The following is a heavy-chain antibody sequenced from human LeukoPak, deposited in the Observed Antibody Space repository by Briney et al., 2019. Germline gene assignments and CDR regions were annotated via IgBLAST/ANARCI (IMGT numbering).Heavy chain of an antibody. J-gene: IGHJ3*02. V-gene: IGHV3-9*01. D-gene: IGHD2-2*01. CDR2: ISWNSGSI. CDR1: GFTFDDYA. CDR3: AKLAYCSSTSCYWWKAFDI. Sequence: PGGSLRLSCAASGFTFDDYAMHWVRQAPGKGLEWVSGISWNSGSIGYADSVKGRFTISRDNAKNSLYLQMNSLRAEDTALYYCAKLAYCSSTSCYWWKAFDIWGQGTMVTVSS.